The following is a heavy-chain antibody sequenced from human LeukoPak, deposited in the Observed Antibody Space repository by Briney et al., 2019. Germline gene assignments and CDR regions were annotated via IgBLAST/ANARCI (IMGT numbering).Heavy chain of an antibody. CDR3: ARPYYDSSAPPYDY. Sequence: ASVKVSCKASGYTFTSYGISWVRQAPGQGLEWMGWISAYNGNTNYTQKLQGRVTMTTDTSTSTAYMELRSLRSDDTAVYYCARPYYDSSAPPYDYWGQGTLVTVSS. D-gene: IGHD3-22*01. CDR2: ISAYNGNT. V-gene: IGHV1-18*01. CDR1: GYTFTSYG. J-gene: IGHJ4*02.